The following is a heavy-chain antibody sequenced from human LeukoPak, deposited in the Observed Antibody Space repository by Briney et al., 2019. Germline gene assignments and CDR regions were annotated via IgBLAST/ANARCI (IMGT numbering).Heavy chain of an antibody. Sequence: GGSLRLSWAASGFTFSSYAMHWVRQAPGKGLEYVSAISSNGGSTYYANSVKGRFTISRDNSKNTLYLQMGSLRAEDMAVYYCARDRSDAFDIWGQGTMVTVSS. CDR2: ISSNGGST. CDR3: ARDRSDAFDI. V-gene: IGHV3-64*01. CDR1: GFTFSSYA. J-gene: IGHJ3*02.